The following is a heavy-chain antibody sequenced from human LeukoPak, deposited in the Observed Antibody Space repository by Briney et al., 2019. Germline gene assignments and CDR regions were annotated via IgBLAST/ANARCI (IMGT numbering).Heavy chain of an antibody. CDR1: GGSIITSSYY. J-gene: IGHJ4*02. CDR2: IYYSGNT. Sequence: SETLSLTCTVSGGSIITSSYYWGWIRQPPGTGLEWIGSIYYSGNTYYNPSLKSRVSISVHTSQNQFSLKLSSVTAADTAVYYCARGTLAAAGSHPFDYWGQGTLVTVSS. CDR3: ARGTLAAAGSHPFDY. V-gene: IGHV4-39*01. D-gene: IGHD6-13*01.